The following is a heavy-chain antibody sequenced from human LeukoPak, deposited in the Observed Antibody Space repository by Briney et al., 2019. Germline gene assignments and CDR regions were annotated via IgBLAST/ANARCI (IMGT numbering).Heavy chain of an antibody. CDR3: ARGITEYSGYDY. CDR2: FYNRGST. Sequence: GGSLRLSCAASGFSVGSYYMSWVRQAPGKGLEWVSVFYNRGSTYHTDSVKGRFSISRDNSKDTLDLQMNSLRAEDTAVYYCARGITEYSGYDYWGQGTLVTVSS. CDR1: GFSVGSYY. V-gene: IGHV3-66*01. D-gene: IGHD5-12*01. J-gene: IGHJ4*02.